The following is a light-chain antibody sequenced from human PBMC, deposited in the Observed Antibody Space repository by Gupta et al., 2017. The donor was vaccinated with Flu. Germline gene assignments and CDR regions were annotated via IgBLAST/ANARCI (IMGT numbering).Light chain of an antibody. J-gene: IGKJ1*01. CDR3: KQALHTPRT. V-gene: IGKV2-28*01. Sequence: ETVMTQSPLALSVSPGEAAYSSCRSSQSLLHINGYNYLDWYLQRPGQPPQLLIYLASNRASGVPDRFSGSGSGTNFTLKISRVEAEDVVIYYCKQALHTPRTFGQGTKVEIK. CDR2: LAS. CDR1: QSLLHINGYNY.